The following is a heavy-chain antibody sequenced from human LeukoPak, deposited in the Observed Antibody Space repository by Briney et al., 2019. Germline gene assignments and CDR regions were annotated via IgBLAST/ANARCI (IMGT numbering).Heavy chain of an antibody. D-gene: IGHD5-12*01. V-gene: IGHV3-74*01. J-gene: IGHJ4*02. CDR1: GFTFTSHW. CDR3: ARDRGPNILANVVDY. CDR2: INIDGSST. Sequence: PGGSLRLSCAASGFTFTSHWMHWVRQAPGKGLVWVSRINIDGSSTNYADSVKGRFTISRDNAKNTPYLQMSSLRAEDSALYYCARDRGPNILANVVDYWGQGALVTVSS.